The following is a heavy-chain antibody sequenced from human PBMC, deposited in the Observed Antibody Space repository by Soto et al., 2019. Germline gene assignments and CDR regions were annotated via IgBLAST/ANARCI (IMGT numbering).Heavy chain of an antibody. Sequence: VASVKVSCKASAGTFSSYAISWVRQAPGHGLEWMGGIIPIFGTANYAQKFQGRVTITADESTSTAYMELSSLRCEDTAVYYCARLTYYYDSSVHYFDYWGQGTLVTVSS. CDR3: ARLTYYYDSSVHYFDY. CDR2: IIPIFGTA. J-gene: IGHJ4*02. CDR1: AGTFSSYA. D-gene: IGHD3-22*01. V-gene: IGHV1-69*13.